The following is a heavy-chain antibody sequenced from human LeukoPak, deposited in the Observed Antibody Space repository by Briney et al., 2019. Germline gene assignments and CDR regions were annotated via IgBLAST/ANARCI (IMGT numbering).Heavy chain of an antibody. CDR1: GYSFTSDW. V-gene: IGHV5-51*01. D-gene: IGHD4-17*01. CDR3: ARRGTYGDYTDYYMDV. Sequence: GESLKISCKASGYSFTSDWIGWVRQMPGKGLEWMGIIYPGDSDTRYSPSFQGQVTISADKSISTAYLQWSSLKASDTAMYYCARRGTYGDYTDYYMDVWGKGTTVTVSS. J-gene: IGHJ6*03. CDR2: IYPGDSDT.